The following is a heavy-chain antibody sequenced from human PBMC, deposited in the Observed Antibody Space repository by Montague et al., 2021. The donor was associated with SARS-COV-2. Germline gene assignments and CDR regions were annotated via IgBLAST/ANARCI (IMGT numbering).Heavy chain of an antibody. CDR3: AIYSSGWYGWGFDY. CDR1: GFTFSSYE. D-gene: IGHD6-19*01. V-gene: IGHV3-48*03. CDR2: ISSSGSTI. Sequence: SLSLSWAASGFTFSSYEMNWVRQAPGKGLKWVSYISSSGSTIYYADSVKSRFTISRDNAKNSLYLQMNSLRAEDTAVYYCAIYSSGWYGWGFDYWGQGTLVTVSS. J-gene: IGHJ4*02.